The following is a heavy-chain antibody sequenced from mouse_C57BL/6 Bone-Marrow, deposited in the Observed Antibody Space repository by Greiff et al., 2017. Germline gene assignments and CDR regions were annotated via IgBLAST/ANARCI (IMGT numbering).Heavy chain of an antibody. CDR1: GFTFSSYG. CDR2: ISSSGSYT. CDR3: ARGPTVEKAY. J-gene: IGHJ3*01. V-gene: IGHV5-6*01. Sequence: EVMLVESGGDLVKPGGSLKLSCAASGFTFSSYGMSWVRQTPDKRLEWVAIISSSGSYTYYPYSVKGRFTISRDNAKNTLYMQMSSLKSEDTAMYYCARGPTVEKAYWGQGTLVTVSA. D-gene: IGHD1-1*01.